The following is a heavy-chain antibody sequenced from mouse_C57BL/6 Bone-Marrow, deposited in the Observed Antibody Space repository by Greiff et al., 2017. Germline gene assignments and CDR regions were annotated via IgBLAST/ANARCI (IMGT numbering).Heavy chain of an antibody. D-gene: IGHD1-1*01. V-gene: IGHV7-3*01. CDR1: GFTFTDYY. CDR3: ARYSTVVAADDFDY. Sequence: EVKLVESGGGLVQPGGSLSLSCAASGFTFTDYYMSWVRQPPGKALEWLGFIRHKANGYTTEYSASGKGRFTIYRENSQSILYLQMNALSAEDSATYYCARYSTVVAADDFDYWGQGTTLTVSS. J-gene: IGHJ2*01. CDR2: IRHKANGYTT.